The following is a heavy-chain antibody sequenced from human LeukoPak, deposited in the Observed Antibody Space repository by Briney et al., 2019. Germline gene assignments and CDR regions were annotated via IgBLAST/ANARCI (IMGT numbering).Heavy chain of an antibody. CDR3: ARGPWDWAIGY. Sequence: GGSLRLSCAASGFTFSSYDMNWVRQAPGKGLEWVSSISSSGTDIYYADSVKGRFTISRDNAKNSLFLQMNSLRAEDTAVYFCARGPWDWAIGYWGQGTLVTVSS. CDR2: ISSSGTDI. D-gene: IGHD3/OR15-3a*01. CDR1: GFTFSSYD. V-gene: IGHV3-21*01. J-gene: IGHJ4*02.